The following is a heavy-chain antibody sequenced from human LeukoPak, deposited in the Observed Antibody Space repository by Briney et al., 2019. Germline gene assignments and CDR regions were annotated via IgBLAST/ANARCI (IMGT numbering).Heavy chain of an antibody. V-gene: IGHV1-8*03. Sequence: ASVKVSCKASGYTFTSYDINRVRQATGQGLEWMGWMNPNSGNTGYAQKFQGRVTITRNTSISTAYMELSSLRYEDTAVYYCARGSLEWSFDYWGQGTLVTVSS. D-gene: IGHD3-3*01. CDR3: ARGSLEWSFDY. J-gene: IGHJ4*02. CDR1: GYTFTSYD. CDR2: MNPNSGNT.